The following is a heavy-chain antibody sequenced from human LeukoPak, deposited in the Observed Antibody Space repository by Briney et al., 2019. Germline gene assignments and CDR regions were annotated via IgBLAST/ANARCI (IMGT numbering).Heavy chain of an antibody. V-gene: IGHV3-23*01. J-gene: IGHJ4*02. Sequence: GGSLRLSCAASGFTVSSNYMSWVRQAPGKGLEWVSAISGSGGSTYYADSVKGRFTISRDNSKNTLYLQMNSLRAEDTAVYYCAKDLTAGYSSGWYTYYFDYWGQGTLVTVSS. CDR3: AKDLTAGYSSGWYTYYFDY. CDR1: GFTVSSNY. D-gene: IGHD6-19*01. CDR2: ISGSGGST.